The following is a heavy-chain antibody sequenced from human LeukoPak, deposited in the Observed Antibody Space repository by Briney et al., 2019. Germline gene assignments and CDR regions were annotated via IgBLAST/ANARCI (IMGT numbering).Heavy chain of an antibody. CDR2: INPNSGDT. Sequence: ASVKVSCKASGYTFTGYYMHWVRQAPGQGLEWMGRINPNSGDTSYAQKFQGRVTMTRGTSFSAAYMELSRLRSDDTAVYYCARPRYYYYGMDVWGQGTTVTVSS. CDR3: ARPRYYYYGMDV. CDR1: GYTFTGYY. V-gene: IGHV1-2*06. J-gene: IGHJ6*02.